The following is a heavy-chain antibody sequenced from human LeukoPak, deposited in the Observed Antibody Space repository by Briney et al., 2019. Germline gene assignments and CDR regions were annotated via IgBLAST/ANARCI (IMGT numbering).Heavy chain of an antibody. V-gene: IGHV4-59*08. D-gene: IGHD4-23*01. J-gene: IGHJ2*01. CDR1: GRSIDSYY. Sequence: SETLSLTCTVSGRSIDSYYWSWIRQPPGKGLECIAYIYYSGTTNYNPSLTSRVTISVDTSKNQFSLKLTSVTAADTAVYYCARQESGGNSLWYFDLWGRGTLVTVSS. CDR3: ARQESGGNSLWYFDL. CDR2: IYYSGTT.